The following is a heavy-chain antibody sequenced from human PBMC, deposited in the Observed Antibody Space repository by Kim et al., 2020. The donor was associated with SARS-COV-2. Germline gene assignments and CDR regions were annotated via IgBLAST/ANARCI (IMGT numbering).Heavy chain of an antibody. CDR1: GASISSYY. CDR3: ARVLRDGFNYPDGFDF. Sequence: SETLSLTCNVSGASISSYYWSWIRQPPGKGLEWIGYISYTGTTNYNPSLQTRIVISTAMSRNQFSLRMTSVTAADTALYYCARVLRDGFNYPDGFDFWGQGTMVTVSA. V-gene: IGHV4-59*01. CDR2: ISYTGTT. D-gene: IGHD5-12*01. J-gene: IGHJ3*01.